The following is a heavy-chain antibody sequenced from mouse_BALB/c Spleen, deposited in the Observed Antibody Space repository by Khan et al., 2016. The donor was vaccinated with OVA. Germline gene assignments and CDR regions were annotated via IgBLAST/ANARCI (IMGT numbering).Heavy chain of an antibody. CDR1: GYSITSDYA. CDR3: ARSVTITTVVATDFDY. V-gene: IGHV3-2*02. D-gene: IGHD1-1*01. Sequence: EVKLVESGPGLVKPSQSLSLTCTVTGYSITSDYAWNWIRQFPGNKLEWMGYISYSGRTSYNPSLKSRISITRDTSKNQFFLQLNSVTTEDTATYYCARSVTITTVVATDFDYWGQGTTLTVSS. J-gene: IGHJ2*01. CDR2: ISYSGRT.